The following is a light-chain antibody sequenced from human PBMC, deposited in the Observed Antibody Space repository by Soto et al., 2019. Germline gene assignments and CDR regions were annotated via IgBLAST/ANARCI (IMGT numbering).Light chain of an antibody. CDR3: QQSYNIPPT. CDR2: AAT. Sequence: DIQMTQSPSSLSASVGDRVTLTWGASQSISNYLNWYQQKAGMAPKLLIYAATTLQRGVPSRFTGSGSGTDFTLTITSLQPEDFAIYFCQQSYNIPPTFGPGTHWRL. V-gene: IGKV1-39*01. J-gene: IGKJ5*01. CDR1: QSISNY.